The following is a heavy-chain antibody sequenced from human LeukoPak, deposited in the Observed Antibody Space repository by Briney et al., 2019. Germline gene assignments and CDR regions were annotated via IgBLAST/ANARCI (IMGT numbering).Heavy chain of an antibody. V-gene: IGHV1-18*01. CDR3: ARTPGMVVVKTFYCMDV. J-gene: IGHJ6*02. D-gene: IGHD3-22*01. Sequence: ASVKVSCKTSGYTFTSDGISWVRQAPGQGLEWMGLIGTYKGNTNYAQMFQGRVTMTTDTSTSTAYMELKNLRSDDTAVYYCARTPGMVVVKTFYCMDVWGQGTTVTVSS. CDR2: IGTYKGNT. CDR1: GYTFTSDG.